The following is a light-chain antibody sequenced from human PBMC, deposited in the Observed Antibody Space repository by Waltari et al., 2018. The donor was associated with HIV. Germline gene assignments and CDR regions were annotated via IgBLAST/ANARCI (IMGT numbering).Light chain of an antibody. CDR3: SSFTNKKTVI. Sequence: QSALTQPAAVSGSPGQSIAVSCTGTSSDIGGYDYVYWYQQHPGQAPKLLIFEVSDRPSGVSDRFSGSKSGNTASLTISGLQAEDEGDYYCSSFTNKKTVIFGGGTKVTVL. CDR1: SSDIGGYDY. CDR2: EVS. J-gene: IGLJ2*01. V-gene: IGLV2-14*01.